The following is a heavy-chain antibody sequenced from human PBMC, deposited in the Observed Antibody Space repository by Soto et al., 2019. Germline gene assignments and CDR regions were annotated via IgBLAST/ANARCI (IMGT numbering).Heavy chain of an antibody. D-gene: IGHD3-16*02. Sequence: QLGGSLRLSCAASGFTFSSYSMNWVRQAPGKGLEWVSYISSSSSTIYYADSVKGRFTISRDNAKNSLYLQMNSLRAEDTAVYYCAGAIMITFGGVIGVDAFDIWGQGTMVTVSS. CDR3: AGAIMITFGGVIGVDAFDI. V-gene: IGHV3-48*01. CDR1: GFTFSSYS. CDR2: ISSSSSTI. J-gene: IGHJ3*02.